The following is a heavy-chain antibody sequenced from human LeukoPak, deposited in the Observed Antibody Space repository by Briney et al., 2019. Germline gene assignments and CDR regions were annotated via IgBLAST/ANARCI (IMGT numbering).Heavy chain of an antibody. Sequence: GGSLRLSCAASGFTFDDYAMHWVRQAPGKGLEWVSGISWNSGSIGYADSVKGRFTISRDNSKNTLYLQMNSLRAEDTAVYYCVKDSGLARPDYWGQGTLITVSS. CDR3: VKDSGLARPDY. CDR2: ISWNSGSI. J-gene: IGHJ4*02. V-gene: IGHV3-9*01. CDR1: GFTFDDYA. D-gene: IGHD6-6*01.